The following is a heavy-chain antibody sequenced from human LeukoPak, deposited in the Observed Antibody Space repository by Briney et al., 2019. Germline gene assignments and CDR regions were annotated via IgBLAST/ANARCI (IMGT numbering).Heavy chain of an antibody. Sequence: GGSLRLSCAASGFTFSSYAMSWVRQAPGKGLEWVSAISGSGGSTYYADSVKGRFTISRDNSKNTLYLQMNSLRAEDTAVYYCARYTLLTYYYYYMDVWGKGTTVTVSS. V-gene: IGHV3-23*01. D-gene: IGHD1-26*01. CDR1: GFTFSSYA. CDR3: ARYTLLTYYYYYMDV. CDR2: ISGSGGST. J-gene: IGHJ6*03.